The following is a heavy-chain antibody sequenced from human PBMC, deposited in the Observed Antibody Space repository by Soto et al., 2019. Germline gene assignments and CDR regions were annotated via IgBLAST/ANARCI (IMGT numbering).Heavy chain of an antibody. CDR3: ARDSGYSYGRPDY. Sequence: WETLSRTRTVSGCSISVSSYYWGLIRQPPGKGLEWMGSMYYSGGTYYNPSLKSRVTISVDTPKNQFSLKLSSVTAVDTAVYYCARDSGYSYGRPDYWGQGIMVTVSS. CDR2: MYYSGGT. CDR1: GCSISVSSYY. D-gene: IGHD5-18*01. J-gene: IGHJ4*02. V-gene: IGHV4-39*02.